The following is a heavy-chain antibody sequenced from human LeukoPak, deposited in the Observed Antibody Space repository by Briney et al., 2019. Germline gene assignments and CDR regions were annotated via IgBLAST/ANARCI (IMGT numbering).Heavy chain of an antibody. CDR3: ATPIVGVFDY. Sequence: GGSLRLSCAASGFTFSSYGMHWVRQAPGKGLEWVAFIRYDGSNKYYADSVKGRFTISRDNSKNTPYLQMNSLRAEDTAVYYCATPIVGVFDYWGQGTLVTVSS. D-gene: IGHD1-26*01. J-gene: IGHJ4*02. V-gene: IGHV3-30*02. CDR1: GFTFSSYG. CDR2: IRYDGSNK.